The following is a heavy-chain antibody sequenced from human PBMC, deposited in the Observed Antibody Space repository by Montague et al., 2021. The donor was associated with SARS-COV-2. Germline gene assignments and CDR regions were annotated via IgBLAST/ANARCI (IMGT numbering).Heavy chain of an antibody. J-gene: IGHJ4*02. CDR2: TYYRSKWYN. CDR1: GDSVSSHSAA. Sequence: CAISGDSVSSHSAAWNWIRQSPSKGLEWLGRTYYRSKWYNDYAVSVKSRITINPDTAKNHFSLQLNSVTPEDTAVYYCARGNWEKVTGTTSDYLYYFDRWGQGTLVTVSS. V-gene: IGHV6-1*01. CDR3: ARGNWEKVTGTTSDYLYYFDR. D-gene: IGHD1-7*01.